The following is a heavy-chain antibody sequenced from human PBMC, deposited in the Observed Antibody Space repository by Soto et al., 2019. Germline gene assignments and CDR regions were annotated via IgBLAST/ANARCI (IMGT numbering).Heavy chain of an antibody. Sequence: PGGSLRLSCEASGFRFTSHWMSWVRQAPGKGLEWVANVNQDGSQSYLVDSVKGRFISSRDNTKNTLYLQMNSLRADDTAVYYCARDYLGAAGTGSLGPWSQGTLVTVSS. CDR1: GFRFTSHW. CDR2: VNQDGSQS. J-gene: IGHJ5*02. V-gene: IGHV3-7*03. CDR3: ARDYLGAAGTGSLGP. D-gene: IGHD6-13*01.